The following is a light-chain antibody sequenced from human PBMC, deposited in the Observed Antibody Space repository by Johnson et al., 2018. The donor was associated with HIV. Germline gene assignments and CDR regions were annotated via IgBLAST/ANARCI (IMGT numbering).Light chain of an antibody. J-gene: IGLJ1*01. Sequence: QLVLTQPPSVSAAPGQKVTISCSGSSSNIGNNYVSWYQQLPGTAPKLLIYDNNKRPSGIPDRFSGSKSGTSATLGITGLQTGDEADYYWGTWDSSLTAYVFGTGTKVTVL. V-gene: IGLV1-51*01. CDR1: SSNIGNNY. CDR3: GTWDSSLTAYV. CDR2: DNN.